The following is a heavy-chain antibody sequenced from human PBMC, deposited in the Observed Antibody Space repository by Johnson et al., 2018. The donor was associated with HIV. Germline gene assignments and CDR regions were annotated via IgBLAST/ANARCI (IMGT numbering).Heavy chain of an antibody. CDR3: AKYGGNDYGDYVGGGALDI. CDR1: GITFSDYY. CDR2: ISYDGSGE. J-gene: IGHJ3*02. Sequence: QVQLVESGGGLIQPGGSLRLSCAASGITFSDYYMSWIRQAPGKGLEWVAVISYDGSGEYYADSVRGRFTISRDNSKNTLYLQMNSLRAEDTAVYYCAKYGGNDYGDYVGGGALDIWGQGTMVTVSS. D-gene: IGHD4-17*01. V-gene: IGHV3-30*18.